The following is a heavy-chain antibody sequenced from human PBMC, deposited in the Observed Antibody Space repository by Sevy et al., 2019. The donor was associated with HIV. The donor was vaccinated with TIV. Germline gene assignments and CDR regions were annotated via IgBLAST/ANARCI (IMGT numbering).Heavy chain of an antibody. CDR3: ARGIVVVPAAIRGIYYYYYGMDV. CDR1: GYTFTGYY. CDR2: INPNSGGT. J-gene: IGHJ6*02. D-gene: IGHD2-2*02. Sequence: ASVKVSCKASGYTFTGYYMHWVRQAPGQGLEWMGWINPNSGGTNYAQKFQGRVTMTRDTSISTAYMELSRLRSDDTAVHYCARGIVVVPAAIRGIYYYYYGMDVWGQGTTVTVSS. V-gene: IGHV1-2*02.